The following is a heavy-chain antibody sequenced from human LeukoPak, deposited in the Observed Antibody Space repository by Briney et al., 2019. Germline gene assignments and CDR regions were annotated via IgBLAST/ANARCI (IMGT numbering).Heavy chain of an antibody. CDR1: GGTFSSYA. CDR2: IIPIFGTA. D-gene: IGHD6-6*01. Sequence: ASVKVSCTASGGTFSSYAISWVRQAPGQGLEWMGGIIPIFGTANYAQKFQGRVTITADESTSTAYMELSSLRSEDTAVYYCARAWAARAWFDPWGQGTLVTVSS. J-gene: IGHJ5*02. V-gene: IGHV1-69*13. CDR3: ARAWAARAWFDP.